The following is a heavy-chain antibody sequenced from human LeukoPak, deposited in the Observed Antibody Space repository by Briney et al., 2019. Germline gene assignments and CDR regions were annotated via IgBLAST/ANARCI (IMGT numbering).Heavy chain of an antibody. D-gene: IGHD5-12*01. CDR2: ISGSGGST. Sequence: GGSLRLSCAASGFTFSSYAMSWVRQAPGRGLEWVSAISGSGGSTYYADSVKGRFTISRDNSKNTLFFQMNSLRAEDTAVYYCAKEGYSGYDAFDLWGQGTMVTVSS. CDR1: GFTFSSYA. CDR3: AKEGYSGYDAFDL. V-gene: IGHV3-23*01. J-gene: IGHJ3*01.